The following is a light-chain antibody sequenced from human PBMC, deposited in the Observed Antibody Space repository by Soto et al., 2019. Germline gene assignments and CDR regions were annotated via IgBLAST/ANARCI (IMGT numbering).Light chain of an antibody. CDR2: AAS. J-gene: IGKJ1*01. CDR3: QNYYNAPET. CDR1: QGISSY. Sequence: DIQMTQSPSSLSASVGDRVTITCRASQGISSYLAWYQQRPGKVPKVLIYAASTLYSGVPSRFSGSGSVTDFTLTISNVQPEDVATYYCQNYYNAPETFGQGTKVEIK. V-gene: IGKV1-27*01.